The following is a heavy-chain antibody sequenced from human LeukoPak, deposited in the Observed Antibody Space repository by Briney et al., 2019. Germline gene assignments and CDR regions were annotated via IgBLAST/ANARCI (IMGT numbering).Heavy chain of an antibody. CDR2: IYHSGST. Sequence: PSETLSLTCAVSGGSISSGGYSWSWIRQSPGKGLEWIGYIYHSGSTYYNPSLKSRVTISVDRSKNQFSLKLSSVTAADTAVYYCARVGSYFDYWGQGTLVTVSS. D-gene: IGHD1-26*01. V-gene: IGHV4-30-2*06. CDR1: GGSISSGGYS. J-gene: IGHJ4*02. CDR3: ARVGSYFDY.